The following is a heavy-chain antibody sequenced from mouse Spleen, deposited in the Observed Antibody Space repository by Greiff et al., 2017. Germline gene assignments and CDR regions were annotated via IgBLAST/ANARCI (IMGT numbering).Heavy chain of an antibody. D-gene: IGHD2-3*01. V-gene: IGHV3-6*01. Sequence: VQLKESGPGLVKPSQSLSLTCSVTGYSITSGYYWKWIRQFPGNKLEWMGYISYDGSNNYNPSLKNRISITRDTSKNQFFLKLNSVTTEDTATYYCARADGYYPYYYAMDYWGQGTSVTVSS. CDR1: GYSITSGYY. CDR3: ARADGYYPYYYAMDY. CDR2: ISYDGSN. J-gene: IGHJ4*01.